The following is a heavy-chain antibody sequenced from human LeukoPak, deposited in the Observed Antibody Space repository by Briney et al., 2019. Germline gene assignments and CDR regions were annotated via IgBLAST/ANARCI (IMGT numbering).Heavy chain of an antibody. Sequence: SETLSLTCTVSGGSISSSSYYWSWIRQPPGKGLEWIGYIYYSGSTNYNPSLKSRVTISVDTSKNQCSLKLSSVTAADTAVYYCARDLEEGPRGKWFDPWGQGTLVTVSS. J-gene: IGHJ5*02. CDR2: IYYSGST. V-gene: IGHV4-61*01. CDR3: ARDLEEGPRGKWFDP. CDR1: GGSISSSSYY.